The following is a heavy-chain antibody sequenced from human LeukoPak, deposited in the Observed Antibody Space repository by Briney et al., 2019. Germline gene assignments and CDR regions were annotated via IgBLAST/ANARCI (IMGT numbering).Heavy chain of an antibody. CDR3: ASLVVTDDWAFDT. D-gene: IGHD2-21*02. CDR2: IYTDGTTK. J-gene: IGHJ3*02. V-gene: IGHV3-74*01. CDR1: GFAFSRYW. Sequence: GGSLRLSCAASGFAFSRYWMHWLRHAPGKGLVWVSAIYTDGTTKRYADSVKGRFTISRDNAKNTLYLQMNSLSVEDTAVYYCASLVVTDDWAFDTWGQGTMVTVSS.